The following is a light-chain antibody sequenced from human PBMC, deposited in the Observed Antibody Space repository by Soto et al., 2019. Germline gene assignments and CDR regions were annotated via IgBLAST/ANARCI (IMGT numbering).Light chain of an antibody. CDR1: QRVNSSY. V-gene: IGKV3-20*01. CDR2: GAS. Sequence: EIVLTQSPGTLSLSPGERATLSCRASQRVNSSYLAWYQQKPWQAPRLLIYGASNRATGIPDRFSGSGSGTDFTLTISRLESEDFAVYHCQHFVTFGGGSKVEIK. CDR3: QHFVT. J-gene: IGKJ4*01.